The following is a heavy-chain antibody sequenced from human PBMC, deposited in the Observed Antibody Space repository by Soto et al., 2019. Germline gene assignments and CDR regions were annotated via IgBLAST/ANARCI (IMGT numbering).Heavy chain of an antibody. CDR2: IYYSGTT. Sequence: PSATLSLTCPGSGGSLNMCRYYLGWLRQPPGKGLEWVATIYYSGTTYYNPSLKSRLTISLDTSRNQFSLDLTSVTAADTAVYYCARLAYSQYRTWGQGNLVTVSA. D-gene: IGHD5-12*01. J-gene: IGHJ4*02. CDR3: ARLAYSQYRT. V-gene: IGHV4-39*01. CDR1: GGSLNMCRYY.